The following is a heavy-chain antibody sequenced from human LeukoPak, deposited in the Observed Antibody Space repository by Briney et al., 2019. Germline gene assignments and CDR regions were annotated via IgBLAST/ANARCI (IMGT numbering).Heavy chain of an antibody. V-gene: IGHV3-30*02. CDR3: AKDLRWLLDY. Sequence: PGGSLRLTCAASGFTFSSYGMHWVRQAPGKGLEWVAFIRYDGSNKYYADSVKGRFTISRDNSKNTLYLQMNSLRAEDTAVYYCAKDLRWLLDYWGQGTLVTVSS. CDR1: GFTFSSYG. J-gene: IGHJ4*02. D-gene: IGHD3-9*01. CDR2: IRYDGSNK.